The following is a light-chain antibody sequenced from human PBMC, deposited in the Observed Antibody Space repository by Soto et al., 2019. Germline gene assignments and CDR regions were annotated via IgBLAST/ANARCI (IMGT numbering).Light chain of an antibody. J-gene: IGLJ3*02. Sequence: SYELTQPSSVSVSPGQTARITCSGDLLAKKYARWFQHKPGQAPVLVIYKDTERPSGIPERLSGSSSGTTVTLTISGAQVEDEADYYCYSAADNNAGVFGGGTKLTVL. V-gene: IGLV3-27*01. CDR3: YSAADNNAGV. CDR2: KDT. CDR1: LLAKKY.